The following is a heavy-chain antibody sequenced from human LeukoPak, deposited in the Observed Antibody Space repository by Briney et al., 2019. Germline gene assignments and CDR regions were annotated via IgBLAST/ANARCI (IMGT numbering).Heavy chain of an antibody. V-gene: IGHV1-2*02. J-gene: IGHJ4*02. CDR2: INPNSGDT. D-gene: IGHD3-10*01. CDR3: ASRGGSGKYDFDF. CDR1: GYTFTGYF. Sequence: ALVKVSCKASGYTFTGYFMHWVRQAPGQGLEWMGWINPNSGDTNYAQKFQGRVTMTRDTSISTAYMELSSLRYDDTAVYYCASRGGSGKYDFDFWGQGTLVTVSS.